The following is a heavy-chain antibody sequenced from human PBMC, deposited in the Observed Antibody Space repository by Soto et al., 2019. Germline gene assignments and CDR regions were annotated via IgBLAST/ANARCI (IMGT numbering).Heavy chain of an antibody. CDR2: IYYSGST. J-gene: IGHJ4*02. D-gene: IGHD3-22*01. CDR3: ARGVAIRAYDSSGYIFDY. V-gene: IGHV4-59*01. Sequence: ASETLSLTCTVSGGSISSYYWSWIRQPPGKGLEWIGYIYYSGSTNYNPSLKSRVTISVDTSKNQFSLKLSSVTAADTAVYYCARGVAIRAYDSSGYIFDYWAQGTLVTVSS. CDR1: GGSISSYY.